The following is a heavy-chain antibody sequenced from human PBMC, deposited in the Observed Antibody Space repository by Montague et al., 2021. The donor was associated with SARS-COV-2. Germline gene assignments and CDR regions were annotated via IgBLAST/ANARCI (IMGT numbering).Heavy chain of an antibody. Sequence: SETLSLTCAVYGGSFSGYYWNWIRRPPGKGLEWTGEINHSGSTNYNPSLKSRVTMSVDASKNQFSLKLSSVTAADTAVYYCARGARQGYGFRLGSFDSWGQGTLVTVSS. CDR1: GGSFSGYY. D-gene: IGHD3-10*01. CDR3: ARGARQGYGFRLGSFDS. CDR2: INHSGST. J-gene: IGHJ4*02. V-gene: IGHV4-34*01.